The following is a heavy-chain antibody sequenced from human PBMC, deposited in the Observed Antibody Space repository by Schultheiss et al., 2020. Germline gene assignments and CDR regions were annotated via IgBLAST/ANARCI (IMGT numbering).Heavy chain of an antibody. D-gene: IGHD2-8*01. CDR3: ARAGQPPNDVYAVPTYFFDY. V-gene: IGHV3-66*01. CDR2: IYRGGNT. J-gene: IGHJ4*02. CDR1: GFTFSNAW. Sequence: GGSLRLSCAASGFTFSNAWMSWVRQAPGKGLELVSVIYRGGNTQYGESVKDRFTISRDTSRNTVFLQMNALRGDDTAVYYCARAGQPPNDVYAVPTYFFDYWGQGALVTVSS.